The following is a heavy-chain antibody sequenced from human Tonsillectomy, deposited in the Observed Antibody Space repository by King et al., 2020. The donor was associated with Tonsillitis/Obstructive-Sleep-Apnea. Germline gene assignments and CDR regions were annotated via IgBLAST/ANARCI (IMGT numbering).Heavy chain of an antibody. V-gene: IGHV3-72*01. CDR2: TRNKANSYTT. D-gene: IGHD3-22*01. J-gene: IGHJ5*02. CDR3: ARVRCSGVYYVLAP. Sequence: LVESGGGLVQPGGSLRLSCAASGFTFSDHYMDWVRQAPGKGLGWVGRTRNKANSYTTEYAASVKGRFTISRDDSKNSLYLQMNSLKSEDTAVYYCARVRCSGVYYVLAPWGQGTLVTVSS. CDR1: GFTFSDHY.